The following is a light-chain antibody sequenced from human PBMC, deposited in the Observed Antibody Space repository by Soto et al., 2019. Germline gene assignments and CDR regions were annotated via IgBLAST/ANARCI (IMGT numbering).Light chain of an antibody. Sequence: EIVMTQSPATLSVSPGERATLSCRASQTVSSKLAWYQLKPGQAPRLLIYGASTRATDIPARFSGSGSGTDFALTIGSLQSEDFAVYHCQQYHAYPYTFGQGTKLEIE. CDR3: QQYHAYPYT. J-gene: IGKJ2*01. CDR2: GAS. V-gene: IGKV3-15*01. CDR1: QTVSSK.